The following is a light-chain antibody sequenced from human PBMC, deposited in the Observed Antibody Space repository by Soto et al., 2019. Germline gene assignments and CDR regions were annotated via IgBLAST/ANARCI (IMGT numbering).Light chain of an antibody. CDR2: GAS. CDR3: QQYNNWPPRVI. V-gene: IGKV3-15*01. CDR1: QSVSTN. Sequence: EIGLTQSPATLSVSPGERATLSCRASQSVSTNLAWYQQKPGQAPRILIYGASTRATGIPGRFSGSGSGTEFTLTISSLQSEDFAVYYCQQYNNWPPRVIFGQGTKLEIK. J-gene: IGKJ2*01.